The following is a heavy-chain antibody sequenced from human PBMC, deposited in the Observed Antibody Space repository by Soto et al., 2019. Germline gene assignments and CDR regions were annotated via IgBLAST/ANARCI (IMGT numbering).Heavy chain of an antibody. Sequence: GGSLRLSCAASGFTFSSYAMHWVRQAPGKGLEWVAVISYDGSNKYYADSVKGRFTISRDNSKNTLYLQMNSLRAEDTAVYYCASPLYYYYGMGVWGQGTTVTVSS. J-gene: IGHJ6*02. V-gene: IGHV3-30-3*01. CDR2: ISYDGSNK. CDR1: GFTFSSYA. CDR3: ASPLYYYYGMGV.